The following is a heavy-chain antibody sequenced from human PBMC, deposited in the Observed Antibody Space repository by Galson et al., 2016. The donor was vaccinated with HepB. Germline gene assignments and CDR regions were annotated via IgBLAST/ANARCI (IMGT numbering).Heavy chain of an antibody. D-gene: IGHD3-10*01. V-gene: IGHV3-7*01. J-gene: IGHJ4*02. Sequence: SLRLSCAASGFTFSDHYIDWVRQAPGKGLEWVANIKEDGSETFYADSVKGRFSISRDNAKNSVYLQMNSLRAEDTAVYYCLGFGYWGQGTLVTVSS. CDR2: IKEDGSET. CDR3: LGFGY. CDR1: GFTFSDHY.